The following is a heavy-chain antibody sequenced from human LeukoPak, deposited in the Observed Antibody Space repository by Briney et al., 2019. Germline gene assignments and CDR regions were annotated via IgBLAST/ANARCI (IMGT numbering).Heavy chain of an antibody. J-gene: IGHJ6*04. CDR1: GFTFNTYS. CDR3: AELGITMIGGV. V-gene: IGHV3-21*06. CDR2: IDSSGGYM. Sequence: GGSLRLSCEASGFTFNTYSMNWARQAPGKGLEWVSSIDSSGGYMFYADSVKGRFIIARDNAKDSLYLQMNRLRAEDTAVYYCAELGITMIGGVWGKGTTVTISS. D-gene: IGHD3-10*02.